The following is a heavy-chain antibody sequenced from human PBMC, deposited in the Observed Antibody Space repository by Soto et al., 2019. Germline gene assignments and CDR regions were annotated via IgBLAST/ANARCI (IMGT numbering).Heavy chain of an antibody. CDR1: GFTFSSYG. CDR3: ARDGLTELGGFDY. D-gene: IGHD3-16*01. CDR2: IWYDGSNK. J-gene: IGHJ4*02. Sequence: GGSLRLSCAASGFTFSSYGMHWVRQAPGKGLEWVAVIWYDGSNKYYADSVKGRFTISRDNSKNTLYLQMNSLRAEDTAVYYCARDGLTELGGFDYWGQGTLVTVSS. V-gene: IGHV3-33*01.